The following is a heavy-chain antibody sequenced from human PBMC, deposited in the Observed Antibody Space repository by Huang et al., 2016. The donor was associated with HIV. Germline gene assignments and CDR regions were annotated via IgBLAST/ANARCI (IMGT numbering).Heavy chain of an antibody. V-gene: IGHV3-74*01. CDR1: GFTFRNHW. D-gene: IGHD6-13*01. J-gene: IGHJ6*03. CDR2: INSEGSDT. Sequence: EVQLVESGGGLVQPGGSLRLSCAASGFTFRNHWMHWVRQAPGKGLEWVSRINSEGSDTSQADSVKGRFTISRDNAQNTVHRHMNSLRAEDTAVYFCAKNPSITAVDSDYYYYYMDVWGKGTTVTVS. CDR3: AKNPSITAVDSDYYYYYMDV.